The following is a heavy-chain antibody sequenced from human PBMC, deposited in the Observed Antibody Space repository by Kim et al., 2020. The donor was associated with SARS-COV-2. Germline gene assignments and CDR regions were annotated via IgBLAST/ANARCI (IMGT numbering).Heavy chain of an antibody. CDR2: ISSSSSYI. D-gene: IGHD2-21*02. CDR1: GFTFSSYS. CDR3: ARGVVTATYDAFDI. Sequence: GGSLRLSCAASGFTFSSYSMNWVRQAPGKGLEWVSSISSSSSYIYYADSVKGRFTISRDNAKNSLYLQMNSLRAEDTAVYYCARGVVTATYDAFDIWGQGTMVTVSS. V-gene: IGHV3-21*01. J-gene: IGHJ3*02.